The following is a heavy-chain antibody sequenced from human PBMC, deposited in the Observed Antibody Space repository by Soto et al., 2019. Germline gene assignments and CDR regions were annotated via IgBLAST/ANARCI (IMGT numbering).Heavy chain of an antibody. CDR1: GFTFNTYA. D-gene: IGHD2-15*01. Sequence: QVQLVESGGGVVQPGTSLRLSCAASGFTFNTYAMHWVRQAPGKGLEWVAVISSDGSVKFYADSVKGRFTISRDNSKNTLYLQMNSLRTEDTAVYYCARKEGHCYVGSSSGDYWGQGTLVTVSS. J-gene: IGHJ4*02. CDR2: ISSDGSVK. V-gene: IGHV3-30*03. CDR3: ARKEGHCYVGSSSGDY.